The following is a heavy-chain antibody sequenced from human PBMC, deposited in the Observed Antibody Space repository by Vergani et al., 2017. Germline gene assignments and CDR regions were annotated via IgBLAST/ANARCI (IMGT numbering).Heavy chain of an antibody. CDR3: ARDPGYGDNYFDY. D-gene: IGHD5-12*01. CDR2: IYYSGST. V-gene: IGHV4-59*01. Sequence: QVQLQESGPGLVKPSETLSLTCTVSGGSISSYYWSWIRQPPGKGLEWIGYIYYSGSTNYNPSLKSRVTISVDTSKNQFSLKLSSVTAADTAVYYCARDPGYGDNYFDYWGQGTLVTVSS. J-gene: IGHJ4*02. CDR1: GGSISSYY.